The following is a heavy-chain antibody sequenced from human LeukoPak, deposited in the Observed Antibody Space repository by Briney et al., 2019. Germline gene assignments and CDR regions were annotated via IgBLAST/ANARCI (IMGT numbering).Heavy chain of an antibody. V-gene: IGHV3-30*18. CDR1: GFTFRSYG. CDR2: ISYDGSNK. D-gene: IGHD3-22*01. J-gene: IGHJ4*02. Sequence: GRSLRLSCAASGFTFRSYGMHWVRQAPGKGLEWVALISYDGSNKYYADSVKGRFTISRDNSKNTLYLQMNSLTVEDRAVYYCAKPPYYYDSSGYFDYWGQGALVTVSS. CDR3: AKPPYYYDSSGYFDY.